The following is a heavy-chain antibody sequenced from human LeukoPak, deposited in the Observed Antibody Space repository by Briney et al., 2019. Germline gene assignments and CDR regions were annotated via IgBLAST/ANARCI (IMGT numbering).Heavy chain of an antibody. D-gene: IGHD5-18*01. CDR1: GFTFSSYG. Sequence: GGSLRLSCAASGFTFSSYGMHWVRQATGKGLEWVAVISYDGTNKYYADSVKGRFTICRDNTKNMLYVQMNSLRAEDTAVYYCARSGRRGYSYGYRFKYYYDYWGQGTLVTVSS. CDR3: ARSGRRGYSYGYRFKYYYDY. V-gene: IGHV3-30*03. CDR2: ISYDGTNK. J-gene: IGHJ4*02.